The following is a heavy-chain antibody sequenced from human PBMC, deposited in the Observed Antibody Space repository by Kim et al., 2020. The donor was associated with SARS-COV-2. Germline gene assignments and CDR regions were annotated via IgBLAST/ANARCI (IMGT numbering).Heavy chain of an antibody. D-gene: IGHD3-10*01. Sequence: SETLSLTCSVSGDSLSSYYWSWIRQPPGKGLEWIGYIYYSGSTKYNPSLKSRVTISVDTSRNQFSLKLSSVTAADTAVYYCARHRGQRLNSLDPWGQGTL. J-gene: IGHJ5*02. CDR2: IYYSGST. V-gene: IGHV4-59*08. CDR3: ARHRGQRLNSLDP. CDR1: GDSLSSYY.